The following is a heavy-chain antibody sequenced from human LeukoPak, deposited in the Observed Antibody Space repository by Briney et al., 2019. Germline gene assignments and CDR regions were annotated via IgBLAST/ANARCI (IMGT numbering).Heavy chain of an antibody. CDR2: VHLDGRT. J-gene: IGHJ3*02. Sequence: PSETLSLTCGVSGGSVTSTNWWTWVSQPPGKGLEWIGEVHLDGRTNYNPSLKSRLTISVDLSENHISLMLTSVTAADTAVYYCARANWEVLRNAFDIWGQGTMVTVS. V-gene: IGHV4-4*02. D-gene: IGHD1-26*01. CDR3: ARANWEVLRNAFDI. CDR1: GGSVTSTNW.